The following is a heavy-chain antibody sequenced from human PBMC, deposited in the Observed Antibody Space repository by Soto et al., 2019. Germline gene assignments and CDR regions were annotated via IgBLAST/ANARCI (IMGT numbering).Heavy chain of an antibody. Sequence: EVQLVESGGGLVQPGGSLRLSCAASGFTFSSYWMSWVRQAPGKGLEWVANIKQDGSEKFYVDSVKGRFTISRDNAKNSLYGQMNSLRAEGTAVYYWARGTGAAVAADYGGQGTLVTVSS. CDR1: GFTFSSYW. CDR3: ARGTGAAVAADY. CDR2: IKQDGSEK. J-gene: IGHJ4*02. D-gene: IGHD6-19*01. V-gene: IGHV3-7*04.